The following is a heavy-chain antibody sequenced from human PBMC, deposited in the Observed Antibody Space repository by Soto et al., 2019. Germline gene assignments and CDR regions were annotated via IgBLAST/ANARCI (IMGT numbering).Heavy chain of an antibody. V-gene: IGHV3-33*01. D-gene: IGHD2-2*02. CDR1: GFTFNSYG. J-gene: IGHJ4*02. Sequence: GGSLRLSFAASGFTFNSYGLHLVRQAPGKGLEWVAVIWYDGSNKYYADSVKGRFTISRDNSKNTLYLQMNSLRAEDTAVYYCARPTEIPYYFDYWGQGTLVTVSS. CDR3: ARPTEIPYYFDY. CDR2: IWYDGSNK.